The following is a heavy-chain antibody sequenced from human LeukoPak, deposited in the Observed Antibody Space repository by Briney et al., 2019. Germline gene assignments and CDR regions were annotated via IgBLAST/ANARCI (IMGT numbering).Heavy chain of an antibody. D-gene: IGHD4-17*01. V-gene: IGHV4-59*08. Sequence: SETLSLTCTVSGGSISSYYWSWIRQPPGKGLEWIGYIYYSGSTNYNPSLKSRVTISVDTSKNQFSLKLSSVTAADTAVYYCARLGKGLRTWDVWGQGTTVTVSS. CDR2: IYYSGST. J-gene: IGHJ6*02. CDR3: ARLGKGLRTWDV. CDR1: GGSISSYY.